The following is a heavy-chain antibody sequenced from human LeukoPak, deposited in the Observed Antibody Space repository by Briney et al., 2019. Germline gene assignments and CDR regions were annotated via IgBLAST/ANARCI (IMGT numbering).Heavy chain of an antibody. CDR2: IYGGGST. Sequence: GGSLRLSCAASGFTVSSNYMSWVRQAPGKGLEWVSVIYGGGSTYYADSVKGRFTISRDNSKNTLYLQMNSLRAEDTAVYYCATEKYYYDSSGYYLDYWGQGTLVTVSS. CDR1: GFTVSSNY. D-gene: IGHD3-22*01. CDR3: ATEKYYYDSSGYYLDY. V-gene: IGHV3-66*02. J-gene: IGHJ4*02.